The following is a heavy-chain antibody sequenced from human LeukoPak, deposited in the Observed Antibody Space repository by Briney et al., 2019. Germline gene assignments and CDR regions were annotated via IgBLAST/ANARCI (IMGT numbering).Heavy chain of an antibody. Sequence: PGGSLRLSCSASGFTFSSYAMHWVRQAPGKGLEWVAVIWYDGSNKYYADSVKGRFTISRDDSKNTLYLQMNSLRAEDTAVYYCARDLKRWFGELSNYYYGMDVWGKGTTVTVSS. V-gene: IGHV3-33*08. J-gene: IGHJ6*04. CDR2: IWYDGSNK. CDR3: ARDLKRWFGELSNYYYGMDV. D-gene: IGHD3-10*01. CDR1: GFTFSSYA.